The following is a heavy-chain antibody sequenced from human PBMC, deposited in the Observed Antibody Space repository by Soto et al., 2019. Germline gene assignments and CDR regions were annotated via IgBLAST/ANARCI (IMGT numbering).Heavy chain of an antibody. D-gene: IGHD1-1*01. CDR2: FDSEDGKI. CDR1: GHNLTDFS. J-gene: IGHJ4*02. Sequence: QVQLVQSGAEVKKPGASVKVSCKVSGHNLTDFSMRWVRQAPGKGLELMGGFDSEDGKISYVQKFQGRVTMTEDTSSDTAYMELSGLRSEDTAVYYCAAGGTRWLQSPLDYWGQGTRVTVSS. CDR3: AAGGTRWLQSPLDY. V-gene: IGHV1-24*01.